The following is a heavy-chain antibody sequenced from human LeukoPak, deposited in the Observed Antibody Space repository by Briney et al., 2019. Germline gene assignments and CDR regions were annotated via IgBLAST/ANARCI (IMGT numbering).Heavy chain of an antibody. V-gene: IGHV1-18*01. CDR2: ISAYNGDT. J-gene: IGHJ4*02. CDR3: ARDILHGGDSLLDF. Sequence: GASVKVSCKACGYTVTTYGISWVRQAPGQGLEWMAWISAYNGDTNLGPRFQGRVTLTTDTSTSTVYMELRSLRYDDTAVYYCARDILHGGDSLLDFWGQGTRVTVSS. D-gene: IGHD2-21*01. CDR1: GYTVTTYG.